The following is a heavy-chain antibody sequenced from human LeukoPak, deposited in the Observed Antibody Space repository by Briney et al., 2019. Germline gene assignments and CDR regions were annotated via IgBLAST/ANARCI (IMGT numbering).Heavy chain of an antibody. V-gene: IGHV4-39*07. CDR2: IYYSGST. CDR1: GGSISSSSYY. CDR3: ARDEGSCYRFDY. Sequence: SETLSLTCTVSGGSISSSSYYWGWIRQPPGKGLEWIGSIYYSGSTYYNPSLKSRVTISVDTSKNQFSLNLSSVTAADTAVYFCARDEGSCYRFDYWGQGTLVTVSS. D-gene: IGHD3-22*01. J-gene: IGHJ4*02.